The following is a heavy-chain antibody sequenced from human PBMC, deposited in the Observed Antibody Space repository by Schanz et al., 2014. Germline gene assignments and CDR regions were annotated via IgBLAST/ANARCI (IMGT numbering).Heavy chain of an antibody. CDR1: GFGFSSYS. CDR3: AKTLFPGGTQTFGN. CDR2: MNESHSTI. V-gene: IGHV3-23*04. J-gene: IGHJ4*02. Sequence: EVQLVESGGGLIQPGGSLRLSCAASGFGFSSYSMNWVRQARGKGLEWVSAMNESHSTIYYADSVRGRFTISRDNAENTLFLQMNSLRAEDTAVYYCAKTLFPGGTQTFGNWGQGTPVAVSS. D-gene: IGHD2-8*02.